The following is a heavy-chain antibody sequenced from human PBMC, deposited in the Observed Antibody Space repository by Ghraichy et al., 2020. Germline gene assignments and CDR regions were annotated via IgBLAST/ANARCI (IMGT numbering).Heavy chain of an antibody. CDR2: IYYSGST. V-gene: IGHV4-39*01. CDR1: GGSISSSSYY. CDR3: ARLIGIQLWLRPKYYFDY. Sequence: SETLSLTCTVSGGSISSSSYYWGWIRQPPGKGLEWIGSIYYSGSTYYNPSLKSRVTISVDTSKNQFSLQLSSVTAADTAVYYCARLIGIQLWLRPKYYFDYWGQGTLVTVSS. J-gene: IGHJ4*02. D-gene: IGHD5-18*01.